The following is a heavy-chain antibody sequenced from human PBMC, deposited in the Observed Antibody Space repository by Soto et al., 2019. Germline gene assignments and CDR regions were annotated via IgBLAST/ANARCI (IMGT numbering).Heavy chain of an antibody. CDR2: SIPFFGST. D-gene: IGHD2-15*01. Sequence: ASVKVSCKASGGTFSSYPINWVRQAPGQGLEWMGGSIPFFGSTHSAQKFQGRLTITADESTSTTYMELSSLRADDTAVYYCASRPVMEVAQYGNWFDPWGQGTLVTVSS. CDR3: ASRPVMEVAQYGNWFDP. J-gene: IGHJ5*02. CDR1: GGTFSSYP. V-gene: IGHV1-69*13.